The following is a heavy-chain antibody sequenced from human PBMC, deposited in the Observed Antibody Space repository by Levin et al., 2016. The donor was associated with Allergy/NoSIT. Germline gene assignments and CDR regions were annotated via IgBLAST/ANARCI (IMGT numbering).Heavy chain of an antibody. CDR1: GFTFSSYE. CDR3: AKQLSGS. CDR2: ISSSVSFV. D-gene: IGHD3-10*01. Sequence: GESLKISCAASGFTFSSYEMNWVRQAPGKGLEWVSHISSSVSFVSYADSVRGRFTISRDNSKNSLYLQMNSLRTEDTALYYCAKQLSGSWGQGTLVTVSS. J-gene: IGHJ4*02. V-gene: IGHV3-48*03.